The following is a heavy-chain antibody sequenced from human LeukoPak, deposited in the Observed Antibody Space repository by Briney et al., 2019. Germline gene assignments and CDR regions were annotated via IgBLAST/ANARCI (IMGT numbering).Heavy chain of an antibody. CDR3: ANDWWPYMYYFDY. V-gene: IGHV3-30*02. CDR1: GFIFSSYG. J-gene: IGHJ4*02. Sequence: GGSLRLSCAASGFIFSSYGMHWVRQAPGKGLEWVAFIRYDGSNKYYSDSLKGRFTISRDNSRNTLYLQMNSLRDEDTAVYYCANDWWPYMYYFDYWGQGTPVTVSS. D-gene: IGHD2-8*02. CDR2: IRYDGSNK.